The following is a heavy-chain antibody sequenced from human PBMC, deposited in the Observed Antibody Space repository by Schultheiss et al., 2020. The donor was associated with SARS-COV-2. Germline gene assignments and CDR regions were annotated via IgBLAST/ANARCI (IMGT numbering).Heavy chain of an antibody. CDR2: ISWDGGST. J-gene: IGHJ5*02. V-gene: IGHV3-43D*04. CDR3: TRGWNLDP. Sequence: GGSLRLSCAASGFTFDDYAMHWVRQAPGKGLEWVSLISWDGGSTFYADSVKGRFTISRDNAKNSLYLQMNSLRVEDTGVYYCTRGWNLDPWGHGTQVTVSS. D-gene: IGHD1-1*01. CDR1: GFTFDDYA.